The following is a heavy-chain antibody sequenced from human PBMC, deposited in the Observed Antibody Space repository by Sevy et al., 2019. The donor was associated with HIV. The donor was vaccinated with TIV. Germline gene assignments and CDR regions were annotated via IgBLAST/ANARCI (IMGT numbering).Heavy chain of an antibody. V-gene: IGHV1-46*01. CDR3: VRADPAQHFDS. J-gene: IGHJ4*02. Sequence: ASVKVSCKASGDTFTNNYMHWVRQAPGQGLEWMGIIDPSAGNASYAQRFQGRVTMTRDTSTGTFYMDLNSLRSEDTAVYYCVRADPAQHFDSWGQGTLVTVSS. CDR1: GDTFTNNY. CDR2: IDPSAGNA.